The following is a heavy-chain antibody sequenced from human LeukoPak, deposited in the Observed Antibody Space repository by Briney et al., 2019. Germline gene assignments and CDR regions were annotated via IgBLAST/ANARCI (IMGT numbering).Heavy chain of an antibody. CDR1: GYTFTGYY. V-gene: IGHV1-2*02. D-gene: IGHD6-19*01. CDR2: INPNSGGT. J-gene: IGHJ6*03. CDR3: ARGVAGSYYYYYMDV. Sequence: ASVRVSCKASGYTFTGYYMHWVRQAPGQGLEWMGWINPNSGGTNYAQKFQGRVTMTRDTSISTAYMELSRLRSDDTAVYYCARGVAGSYYYYYMDVWGKGTTVTVSS.